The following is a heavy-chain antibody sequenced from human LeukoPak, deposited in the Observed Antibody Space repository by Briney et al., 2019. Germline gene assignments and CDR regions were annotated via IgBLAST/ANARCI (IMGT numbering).Heavy chain of an antibody. CDR3: AREIFHGSGSPRLGY. V-gene: IGHV3-48*01. CDR1: GFTFSSYS. J-gene: IGHJ4*02. CDR2: ISISSDSI. Sequence: GGSLRLSCAASGFTFSSYSMTWVRQAPGKGLEWVSYISISSDSIYYADSVKGRFTISRDNARNSLYLQMNTLRAEDTAVCYCAREIFHGSGSPRLGYWGQGTLVTVSS. D-gene: IGHD3-10*01.